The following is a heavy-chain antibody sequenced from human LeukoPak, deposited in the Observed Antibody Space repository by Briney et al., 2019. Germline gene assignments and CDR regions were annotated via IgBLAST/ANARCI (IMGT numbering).Heavy chain of an antibody. V-gene: IGHV3-23*01. D-gene: IGHD2-2*03. CDR1: EFSVGSNY. Sequence: HPGGSLRLSCAASEFSVGSNYMTWVRQAPGKGLEWVSAISGSGGSTYYADSVKGRFTISRDNSKNTLYLQMNSLRAEDTAVYYCANLGYCSSTSCYLFGRGWGAFDIWGQGTMVTVSS. J-gene: IGHJ3*02. CDR2: ISGSGGST. CDR3: ANLGYCSSTSCYLFGRGWGAFDI.